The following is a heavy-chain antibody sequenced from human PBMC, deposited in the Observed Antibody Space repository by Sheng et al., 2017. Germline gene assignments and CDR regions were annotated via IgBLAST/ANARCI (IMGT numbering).Heavy chain of an antibody. Sequence: QVQLQESGPGLVKPSQTLSLTCTVSGGSISSGSYYWSWIRQPAGKGLEWIGRIYTSGSTNYNPSLKSRVTISVDTSKNQFSLKLSSVTAADTAVYYCARQQGMVRGVDWGQGTLVTVSS. CDR1: GGSISSGSYY. D-gene: IGHD3-10*01. CDR2: IYTSGST. CDR3: ARQQGMVRGVD. V-gene: IGHV4-61*02. J-gene: IGHJ4*02.